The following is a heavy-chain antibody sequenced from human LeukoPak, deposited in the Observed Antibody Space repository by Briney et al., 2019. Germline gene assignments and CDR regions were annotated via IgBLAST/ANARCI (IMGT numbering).Heavy chain of an antibody. CDR3: AREGPYYYGSGSSH. CDR1: GGSISSSSYY. Sequence: SETLSLTCTVSGGSISSSSYYWGWIRQPPGKGLEWIGSIYYSGSTYYNPSLKSRVTISVDTSKNQFSLKLSSVTAADTAVYYCAREGPYYYGSGSSHWGQGTLVTVSS. D-gene: IGHD3-10*01. CDR2: IYYSGST. J-gene: IGHJ4*02. V-gene: IGHV4-39*02.